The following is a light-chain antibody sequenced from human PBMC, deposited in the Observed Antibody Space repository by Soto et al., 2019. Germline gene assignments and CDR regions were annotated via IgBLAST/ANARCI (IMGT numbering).Light chain of an antibody. CDR3: QQYNNRPPWT. J-gene: IGKJ1*01. V-gene: IGKV3-15*01. CDR2: GAS. Sequence: EIVMTQSPGTLSVSPGERATLSCRASQTIDTNLAWYQQKPGQAPRLLIFGASTRATGISARFSGSGSGTEFSLTITSLQSEDFALYYCQQYNNRPPWTFCQGTKVDI. CDR1: QTIDTN.